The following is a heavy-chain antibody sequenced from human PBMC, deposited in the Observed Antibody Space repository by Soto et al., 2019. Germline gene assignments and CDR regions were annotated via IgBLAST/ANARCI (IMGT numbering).Heavy chain of an antibody. J-gene: IGHJ5*02. CDR2: INAGNGNT. V-gene: IGHV1-3*01. CDR1: GYTFTSYA. Sequence: ASVKVSCKASGYTFTSYAMHWVRQAPGQRLEWMGWINAGNGNTKYSQKFQGRVTITRDTSASTAYMELSSLRSEDTAVYYCARSHSRYGNWFDPWGQGTLVTVSS. CDR3: ARSHSRYGNWFDP. D-gene: IGHD3-9*01.